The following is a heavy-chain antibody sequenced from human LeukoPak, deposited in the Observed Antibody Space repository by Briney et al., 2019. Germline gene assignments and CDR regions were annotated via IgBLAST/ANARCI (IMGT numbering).Heavy chain of an antibody. CDR2: IYYTGST. CDR3: ARGGSRVITHQIFDY. D-gene: IGHD4-23*01. CDR1: GGSFSGYY. J-gene: IGHJ4*02. Sequence: PSETLSLTCAVYGGSFSGYYWSWIRQPPGKGLEWIGYIYYTGSTNYNPSLKSRVTMSVDTSKNQFSLKLSSVTAADTAVYYCARGGSRVITHQIFDYWGQGTLVTVSS. V-gene: IGHV4-59*01.